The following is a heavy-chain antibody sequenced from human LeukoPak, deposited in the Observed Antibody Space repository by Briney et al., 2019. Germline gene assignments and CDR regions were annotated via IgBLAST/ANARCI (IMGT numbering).Heavy chain of an antibody. V-gene: IGHV3-48*01. CDR2: ISSSSSTI. CDR3: ARGLYGDGFDY. Sequence: GRSLRLSCAASGFTFSSYSMNWVRQAPGKGLEWVSYISSSSSTIYYADSVKGRFTISRDNAKNSLYLQMNSLRAEDTAVYYCARGLYGDGFDYWGQGTLVTVSS. D-gene: IGHD4-17*01. CDR1: GFTFSSYS. J-gene: IGHJ4*02.